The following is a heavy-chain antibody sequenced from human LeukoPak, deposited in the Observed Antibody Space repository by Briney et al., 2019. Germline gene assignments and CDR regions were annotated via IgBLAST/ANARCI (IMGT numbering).Heavy chain of an antibody. CDR2: INHSGST. D-gene: IGHD3-16*02. V-gene: IGHV4-34*01. J-gene: IGHJ3*02. CDR3: ASTPFNYDYIWGSYRYGRAFDI. Sequence: PSETLSLTCAVYGGSFSGYYWSWIRQPPGKGLERIGEINHSGSTNYNPSLKSRVTISVDTSKNQFSLKLSSVTAADTAVYYCASTPFNYDYIWGSYRYGRAFDIWGQGTMVTASS. CDR1: GGSFSGYY.